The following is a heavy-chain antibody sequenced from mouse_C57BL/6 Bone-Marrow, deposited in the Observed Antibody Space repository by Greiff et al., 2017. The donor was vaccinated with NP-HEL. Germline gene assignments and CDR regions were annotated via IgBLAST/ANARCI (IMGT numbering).Heavy chain of an antibody. CDR1: GFTFSNYW. J-gene: IGHJ2*01. Sequence: EVKLQESGGGLVQPGGSMKLSCVASGFTFSNYWMNWVRQSPEKGLEWVAQIRLKSDNYATHYAESVKGRFTISRDDSKSSVYLQMNNLRAEDTGIYYCTGREFYYGSSSFDYWGQGTTLTVSS. D-gene: IGHD1-1*01. V-gene: IGHV6-3*01. CDR3: TGREFYYGSSSFDY. CDR2: IRLKSDNYAT.